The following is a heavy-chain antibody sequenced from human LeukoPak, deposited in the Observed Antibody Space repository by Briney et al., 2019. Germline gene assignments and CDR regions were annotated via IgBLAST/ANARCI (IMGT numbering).Heavy chain of an antibody. J-gene: IGHJ5*02. CDR2: IYTSGST. Sequence: SETLSLTCTVSGGSISSYYWSWIRQPAGKGLEWIGRIYTSGSTNYNPSLKSRVTISVDTSKNQFSLKLSSVTAADTAVYYCARAVYYGSGREYWFDPWGQGTLVTVSS. D-gene: IGHD3-10*01. CDR3: ARAVYYGSGREYWFDP. CDR1: GGSISSYY. V-gene: IGHV4-4*07.